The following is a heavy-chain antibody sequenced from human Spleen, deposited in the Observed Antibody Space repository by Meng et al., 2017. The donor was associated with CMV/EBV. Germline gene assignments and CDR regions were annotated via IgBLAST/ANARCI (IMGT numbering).Heavy chain of an antibody. D-gene: IGHD6-6*01. V-gene: IGHV3-30-3*01. CDR2: ISYDGSNK. Sequence: GESLKISCAASGFTFSTYAMHWVRQAPGKGLEWVAVISYDGSNKYYADSVKGRFTISRDNSKNSLYLQINSLRVEDTAVYYCARDLRHYHYGMDVWGQGTTVTVSS. J-gene: IGHJ6*02. CDR1: GFTFSTYA. CDR3: ARDLRHYHYGMDV.